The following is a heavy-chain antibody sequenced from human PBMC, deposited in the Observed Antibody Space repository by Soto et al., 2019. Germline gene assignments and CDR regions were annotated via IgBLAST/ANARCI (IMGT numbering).Heavy chain of an antibody. J-gene: IGHJ4*02. Sequence: GGSLRPSCAASGFTFSSYALHWVRQAPGRGLEWVALISFDGHNKYYANSVKGRFTISRDNSKNTLYLQMSSLRAEDTAVYYCGRCSSTSCHLGADYWGQGTLVTVSS. D-gene: IGHD2-2*01. CDR2: ISFDGHNK. CDR1: GFTFSSYA. V-gene: IGHV3-30-3*01. CDR3: GRCSSTSCHLGADY.